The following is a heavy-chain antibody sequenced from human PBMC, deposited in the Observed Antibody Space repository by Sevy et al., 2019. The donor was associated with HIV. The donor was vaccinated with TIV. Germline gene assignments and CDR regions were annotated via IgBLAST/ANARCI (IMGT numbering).Heavy chain of an antibody. J-gene: IGHJ4*02. CDR1: GFTFSNYG. V-gene: IGHV3-30*02. CDR3: AKDLAGPGRRYFDY. CDR2: IRYDGSVK. D-gene: IGHD6-13*01. Sequence: GGSLRLSCAASGFTFSNYGMHWVRQVPGKGLEWVTFIRYDGSVKYYADSVKDRFTISRDDSKNTSYLQMDSLTPEDTAIYYCAKDLAGPGRRYFDYWGQGTLVTVSS.